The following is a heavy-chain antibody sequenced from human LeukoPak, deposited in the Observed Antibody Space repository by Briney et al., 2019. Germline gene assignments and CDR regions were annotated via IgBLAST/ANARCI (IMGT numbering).Heavy chain of an antibody. Sequence: SETLSLTCSVSGDSLSSGNYFWSWIRQPPGEGLQWIGYIYYSGSTNYNPSLKSRVTISVDTSKNQFSLKLSSVTAADTAVYYCARRGTYDSSGYYYDLFDYWGQGTLVTVSS. CDR1: GDSLSSGNYF. V-gene: IGHV4-61*01. CDR2: IYYSGST. D-gene: IGHD3-22*01. J-gene: IGHJ4*02. CDR3: ARRGTYDSSGYYYDLFDY.